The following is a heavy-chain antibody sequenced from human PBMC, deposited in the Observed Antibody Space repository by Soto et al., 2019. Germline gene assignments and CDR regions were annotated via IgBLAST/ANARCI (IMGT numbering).Heavy chain of an antibody. CDR2: INPNSGGT. J-gene: IGHJ6*02. V-gene: IGHV1-2*04. CDR3: ASDRSRVHDFWSGYYPTSYYYGMDV. Sequence: ASVKVSCKASGYTFTGYYMHWVRQAPGQGLEWMGWINPNSGGTNYAQKFQGWVTMTRDTSISTAYMELSRLRSDDTAVYYCASDRSRVHDFWSGYYPTSYYYGMDVWG. CDR1: GYTFTGYY. D-gene: IGHD3-3*01.